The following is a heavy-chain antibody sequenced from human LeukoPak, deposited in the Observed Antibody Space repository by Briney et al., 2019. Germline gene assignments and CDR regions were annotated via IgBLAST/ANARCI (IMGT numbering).Heavy chain of an antibody. CDR3: AKSGGYGLIDY. V-gene: IGHV4-39*01. D-gene: IGHD6-25*01. Sequence: SETLSLTCNVSGVSISSSSYYWGWIRQPPGKGLEWIGSIYSSGSTYYNSSLKSRVTISIDTSKNQVSLKTSSVTAADTAVYYCAKSGGYGLIDYWGQGTLVTVSS. CDR2: IYSSGST. J-gene: IGHJ4*01. CDR1: GVSISSSSYY.